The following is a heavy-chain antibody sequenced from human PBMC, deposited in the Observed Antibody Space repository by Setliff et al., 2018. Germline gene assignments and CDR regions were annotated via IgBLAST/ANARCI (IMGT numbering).Heavy chain of an antibody. J-gene: IGHJ4*02. Sequence: ASVKVSCKASGYTFTSYGISWVRQAPGQGLEWMGWISAYNGNTNYARKLQGRVTMTTDTSTSTAYMELRSLRSDDTAVYYCARAETSIAAAGTWDYFDYWGQGTLVTVSS. CDR2: ISAYNGNT. CDR3: ARAETSIAAAGTWDYFDY. D-gene: IGHD6-13*01. V-gene: IGHV1-18*01. CDR1: GYTFTSYG.